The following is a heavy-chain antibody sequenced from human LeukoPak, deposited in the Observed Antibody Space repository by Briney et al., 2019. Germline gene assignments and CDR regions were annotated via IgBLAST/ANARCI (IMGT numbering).Heavy chain of an antibody. CDR2: ISSSSSTI. CDR1: GFTFSSYS. CDR3: ARVSPPNSGSYPDY. D-gene: IGHD1-26*01. J-gene: IGHJ4*02. V-gene: IGHV3-48*04. Sequence: GGSLRLSCAASGFTFSSYSMNWVRQAPGQGLEWVSYISSSSSTIYYADSVKGRFTISRDNAKNSLYLQMNSLRAEDTAVYYCARVSPPNSGSYPDYWGQGTLVTVSS.